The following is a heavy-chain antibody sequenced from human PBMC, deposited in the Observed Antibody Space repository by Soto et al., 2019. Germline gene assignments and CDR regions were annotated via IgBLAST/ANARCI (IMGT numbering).Heavy chain of an antibody. J-gene: IGHJ4*02. Sequence: SEALSLSCTVSGGSISSDYWSWIRQPPGKGLEWIGYIYYSGSTNYNPSLKSRVTISVDTSKNQFSLKLSSVTAADTAVYYCIGSVGGYDLGYFDYWGQGTLVTVSS. CDR2: IYYSGST. CDR3: IGSVGGYDLGYFDY. V-gene: IGHV4-59*08. CDR1: GGSISSDY. D-gene: IGHD5-12*01.